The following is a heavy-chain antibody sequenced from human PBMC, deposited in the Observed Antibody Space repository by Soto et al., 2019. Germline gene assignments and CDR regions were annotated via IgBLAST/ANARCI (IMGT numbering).Heavy chain of an antibody. CDR2: IIPIFGTA. Sequence: ASVKVSCKASGGTFSSYAISWVRQAPGQGLEWMGGIIPIFGTANYAQKFQGRVTITADESTSTAYMELSSLRSEDTAVYYCARGWAGRLIYYYGMDVWGQGPTVTVSS. V-gene: IGHV1-69*13. CDR3: ARGWAGRLIYYYGMDV. CDR1: GGTFSSYA. J-gene: IGHJ6*02. D-gene: IGHD2-8*01.